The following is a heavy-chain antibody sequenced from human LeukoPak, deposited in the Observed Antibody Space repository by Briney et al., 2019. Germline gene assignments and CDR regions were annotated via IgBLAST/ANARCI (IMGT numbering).Heavy chain of an antibody. CDR3: TRDMGGTYFDY. J-gene: IGHJ4*02. V-gene: IGHV3-23*01. CDR2: ITDGGGYT. D-gene: IGHD1-26*01. CDR1: GFTFITYA. Sequence: GGSLRLSCAASGFTFITYAMTWVRQAPGKGLEWVSGITDGGGYTYYADSVKGRFTISRDNSKNTLYLQMNSLRAEDTAVYYCTRDMGGTYFDYWGQGTLVTVSS.